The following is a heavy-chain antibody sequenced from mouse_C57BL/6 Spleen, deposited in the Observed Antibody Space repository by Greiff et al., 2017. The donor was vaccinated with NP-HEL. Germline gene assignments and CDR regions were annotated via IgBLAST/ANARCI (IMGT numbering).Heavy chain of an antibody. CDR2: IDPSDSET. CDR3: AREGWDGGDY. J-gene: IGHJ2*01. Sequence: QVQLQQPGAELVRPGSSVKLSCKASGYTFTSYWMQWVKQRPIQGLEWIGNIDPSDSETHYNQKFKDKATLTVDKSSSTAYMQLSSLTSEDSAVYYCAREGWDGGDYWGQGTTLTVSS. V-gene: IGHV1-52*01. CDR1: GYTFTSYW. D-gene: IGHD3-3*01.